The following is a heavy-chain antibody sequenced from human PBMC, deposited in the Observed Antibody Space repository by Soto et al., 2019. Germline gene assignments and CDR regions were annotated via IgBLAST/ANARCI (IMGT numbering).Heavy chain of an antibody. CDR2: IYYSGST. Sequence: SDTLSLTCTVSGGSTSSYYWSWIRQPPGKGLEWIGYIYYSGSTNYNPSLKSRVTISVDTSKNQFSLKLSSVTAADTAVYYCARSYYYGSRSYYFYYCAQRTLVTVSS. D-gene: IGHD3-10*01. V-gene: IGHV4-59*01. J-gene: IGHJ4*02. CDR3: ARSYYYGSRSYYFYY. CDR1: GGSTSSYY.